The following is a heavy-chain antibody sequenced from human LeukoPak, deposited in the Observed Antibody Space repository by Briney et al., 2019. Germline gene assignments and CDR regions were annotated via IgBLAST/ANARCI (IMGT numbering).Heavy chain of an antibody. CDR3: ARDKGSGSYYEDHYYYYYYMDV. V-gene: IGHV1-18*01. CDR2: ISAYNGNT. J-gene: IGHJ6*03. D-gene: IGHD1-26*01. Sequence: ASVKVSCKASGYTFTSYGISWVRQAPGQGLEWMGWISAYNGNTNYAQKLQDRVTMTTDTSTSTAYMELRSLRSDDTAVYYCARDKGSGSYYEDHYYYYYYMDVWGKGTTVTVSS. CDR1: GYTFTSYG.